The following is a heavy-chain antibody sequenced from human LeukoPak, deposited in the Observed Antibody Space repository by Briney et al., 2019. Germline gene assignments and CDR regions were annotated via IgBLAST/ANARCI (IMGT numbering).Heavy chain of an antibody. D-gene: IGHD6-19*01. V-gene: IGHV4-59*01. Sequence: PSETLSLTCTVSGGSISSYYWSWIRQPPGKGQEWIGYIYYSGSTNYNPSLESRVTISVDTSKNQFSLKLSSVTAADTAVYYCARVYSSGWYADWYFDLWGRGTLVTVSS. J-gene: IGHJ2*01. CDR3: ARVYSSGWYADWYFDL. CDR1: GGSISSYY. CDR2: IYYSGST.